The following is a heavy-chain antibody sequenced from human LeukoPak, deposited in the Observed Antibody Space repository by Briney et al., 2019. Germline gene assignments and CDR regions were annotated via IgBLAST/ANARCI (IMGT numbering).Heavy chain of an antibody. D-gene: IGHD4-23*01. J-gene: IGHJ4*02. CDR1: GYSFTSFW. V-gene: IGHV5-51*01. CDR3: ARQARDLNSYYFDY. Sequence: SGESLKISCKGSGYSFTSFWIGWVRQMPGKGLEWMGIIYPGDSDTRYSPSFQGQVTISADRSISTAYLQWSSLKASDTAMYYCARQARDLNSYYFDYWGRGTLVTVSS. CDR2: IYPGDSDT.